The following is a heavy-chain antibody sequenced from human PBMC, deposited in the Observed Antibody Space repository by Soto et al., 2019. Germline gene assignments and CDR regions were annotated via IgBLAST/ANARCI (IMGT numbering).Heavy chain of an antibody. J-gene: IGHJ4*02. CDR2: INSDGSST. D-gene: IGHD2-15*01. CDR1: GFTFSSYW. CDR3: ERTSLVVPAATREDY. Sequence: EVQLVESGGGLVQPGGSLRLSCAASGFTFSSYWMHWVRQAPGKGLVWVSRINSDGSSTSYADSVKGRFTISRDNAKNTVYLQMNSLRAEDTAVYYCERTSLVVPAATREDYWGQGTLVTVSS. V-gene: IGHV3-74*01.